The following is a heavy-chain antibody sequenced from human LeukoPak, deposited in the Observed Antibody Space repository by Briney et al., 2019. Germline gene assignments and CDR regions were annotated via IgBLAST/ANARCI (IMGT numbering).Heavy chain of an antibody. CDR2: ISSSSSYI. J-gene: IGHJ4*02. CDR1: GFTFSSYS. Sequence: GGSLRLSCAASGFTFSSYSMIWVRQAPGKGLEWVSSISSSSSYIYYADSVKGRFTISRDNAKNSLYLQMNSLRAEDTTVYHCARDLEESYMITFGGVIVYYFDYWGQGTLVTVSS. V-gene: IGHV3-21*01. CDR3: ARDLEESYMITFGGVIVYYFDY. D-gene: IGHD3-16*02.